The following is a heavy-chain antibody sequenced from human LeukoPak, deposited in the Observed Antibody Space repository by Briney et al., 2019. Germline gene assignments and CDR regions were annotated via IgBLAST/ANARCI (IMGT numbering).Heavy chain of an antibody. D-gene: IGHD5/OR15-5a*01. J-gene: IGHJ4*02. CDR1: GFTFSSYA. V-gene: IGHV3-30-3*01. CDR3: ARTSVYDSPFDY. Sequence: GMSLRLSCAASGFTFSSYAMHWVRQAPGKGLEWVAVISYDGSNKYYADSVKGRFTISRDNSKNTLYLQMNSLRAEDTAVYYCARTSVYDSPFDYWGQGTLVTVSP. CDR2: ISYDGSNK.